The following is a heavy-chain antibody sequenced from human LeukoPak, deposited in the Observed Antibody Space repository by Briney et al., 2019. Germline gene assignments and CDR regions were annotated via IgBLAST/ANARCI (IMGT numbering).Heavy chain of an antibody. CDR2: MYPEGRKQ. CDR3: ANDGGLAHHYGMDV. Sequence: GKSLSLLCGVWGLSSCTYPVLCLRHSPGRGLECVALMYPEGRKQEFADSVKGRFTISRDTSEITLYLHMNNLTADDTAVYYCANDGGLAHHYGMDVWGQGTTVTVSS. D-gene: IGHD3-3*01. CDR1: GLSSCTYP. J-gene: IGHJ6*02. V-gene: IGHV3-30*18.